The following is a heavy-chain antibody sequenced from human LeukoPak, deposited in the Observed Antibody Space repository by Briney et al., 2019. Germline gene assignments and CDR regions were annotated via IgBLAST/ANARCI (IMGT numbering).Heavy chain of an antibody. CDR2: ISRTSGTI. CDR3: ARGRPQEAYFDY. Sequence: GGSLRLSCAASGFTINTYDMNWVRQAPGKGLEWVSYISRTSGTIYYADSVKGRFTISRDNAKNSLYLQMNSLRDEDTAVYYCARGRPQEAYFDYWGQGTLVTVSS. V-gene: IGHV3-48*02. J-gene: IGHJ4*02. CDR1: GFTINTYD.